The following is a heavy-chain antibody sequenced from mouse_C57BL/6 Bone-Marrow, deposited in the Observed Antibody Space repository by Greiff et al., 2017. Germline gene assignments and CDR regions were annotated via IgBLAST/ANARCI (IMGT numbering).Heavy chain of an antibody. D-gene: IGHD2-13*01. CDR1: GFSFNTYA. J-gene: IGHJ3*01. V-gene: IGHV10-1*01. Sequence: EVMLVESGGGLVQPKGSLKLSCAASGFSFNTYAMNWVRQAPGKGLEWVARIRSKSNNYATYYADSVKDRFTISRDDSESMLYLQMNNLKTEDTAMYYCVRHGDYPFAYWGQGTLVTGSA. CDR3: VRHGDYPFAY. CDR2: IRSKSNNYAT.